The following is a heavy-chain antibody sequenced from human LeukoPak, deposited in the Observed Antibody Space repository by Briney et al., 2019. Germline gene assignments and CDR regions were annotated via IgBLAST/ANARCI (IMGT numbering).Heavy chain of an antibody. Sequence: SVKVSCKASGGTFSSYAISWVRQAPGQGLEWMGRIIPIFGTANYAQKFQGRVTITTDESTSTAYMELSSLRSEDTAVYYCARIRYYYDSSGYYFFWFDPWGQGTLVTLSS. CDR3: ARIRYYYDSSGYYFFWFDP. CDR2: IIPIFGTA. J-gene: IGHJ5*02. CDR1: GGTFSSYA. D-gene: IGHD3-22*01. V-gene: IGHV1-69*05.